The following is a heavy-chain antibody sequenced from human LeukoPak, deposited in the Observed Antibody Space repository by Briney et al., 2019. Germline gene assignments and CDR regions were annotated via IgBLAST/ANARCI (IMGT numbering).Heavy chain of an antibody. CDR1: GGSISSYY. V-gene: IGHV4-59*01. CDR3: ARGMGIAVAGTPYYYYGMDV. CDR2: IYYSGST. J-gene: IGHJ6*02. D-gene: IGHD6-19*01. Sequence: PSETLSLTCTVSGGSISSYYWSWIRQPPGKGLEWIGYIYYSGSTNYNPSLKSRVTISVDTSKNQFSLKLSSVTAADTAVYYCARGMGIAVAGTPYYYYGMDVWGQGTTVTVSS.